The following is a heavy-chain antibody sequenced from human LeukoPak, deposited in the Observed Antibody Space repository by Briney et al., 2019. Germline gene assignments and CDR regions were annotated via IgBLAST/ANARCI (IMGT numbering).Heavy chain of an antibody. V-gene: IGHV4-59*01. CDR3: ARGNQYYDYVWGSYRSGRFDP. CDR2: IYYSGST. D-gene: IGHD3-16*02. CDR1: GGSISSYY. Sequence: PSETLSLTCTVSGGSISSYYWSWIRQPPGKGLECIGYIYYSGSTNYNPSLKSRVTISVDTSKNQFSLKLSSVTAADTAVYYCARGNQYYDYVWGSYRSGRFDPWGQGTLVTVSS. J-gene: IGHJ5*02.